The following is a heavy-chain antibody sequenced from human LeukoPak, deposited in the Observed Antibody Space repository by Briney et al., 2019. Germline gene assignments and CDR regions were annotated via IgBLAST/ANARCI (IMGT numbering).Heavy chain of an antibody. Sequence: ASVKVSCKASGYTFSSYAISWVRQAPGQGLEWMGWISADNGNTNYAQKLRGRVTMTTDTCTSTAYMELRSLRSDDTALYYCARGPMILQYFHYWGQGTLVTVSS. CDR3: ARGPMILQYFHY. CDR1: GYTFSSYA. J-gene: IGHJ1*01. V-gene: IGHV1-18*01. CDR2: ISADNGNT. D-gene: IGHD3-16*01.